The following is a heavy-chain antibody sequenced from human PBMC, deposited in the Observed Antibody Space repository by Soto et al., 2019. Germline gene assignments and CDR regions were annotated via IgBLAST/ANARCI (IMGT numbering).Heavy chain of an antibody. D-gene: IGHD2-15*01. CDR1: GYTFTNSD. CDR3: ERRPHGSGVICYYGLDN. J-gene: IGHJ4*02. Sequence: QVQLVQSGAEVKKPGASVKVSCKASGYTFTNSDINWVRQAPGQGLEWMGWMNPDSGHAAYAQKFQGRVTLTTSTSTSTVYMEMRSLGSEDTAVYYCERRPHGSGVICYYGLDNWGQGTLVTVSS. V-gene: IGHV1-8*01. CDR2: MNPDSGHA.